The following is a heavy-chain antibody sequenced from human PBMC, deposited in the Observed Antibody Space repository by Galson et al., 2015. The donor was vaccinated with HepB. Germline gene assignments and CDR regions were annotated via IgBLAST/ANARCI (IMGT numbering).Heavy chain of an antibody. CDR1: GYTFTSYG. J-gene: IGHJ1*01. D-gene: IGHD3-22*01. V-gene: IGHV1-18*01. CDR2: ISAYNGNT. CDR3: ARGYYYDSSGYREPEYFQH. Sequence: CKASGYTFTSYGISWVRQAPGQGLEWMGWISAYNGNTNYAQKLQGRVTMTTDTSTSTAYMELRSLRSDDTAVYYCARGYYYDSSGYREPEYFQHWGQGTLVTVSS.